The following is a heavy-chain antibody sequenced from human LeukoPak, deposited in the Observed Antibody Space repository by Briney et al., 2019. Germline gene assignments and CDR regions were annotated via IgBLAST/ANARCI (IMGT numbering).Heavy chain of an antibody. CDR1: GFTFSSYA. J-gene: IGHJ4*02. D-gene: IGHD6-13*01. V-gene: IGHV3-30-3*01. CDR3: ARGAWQQRTSIFDY. CDR2: ISYDGSNK. Sequence: GGSLRLSCAASGFTFSSYAMHWVRQAPGKGLEWVAVISYDGSNKYYADSVKGRFTISRDNSKNTLYLQMNSLRAEDTAVYYCARGAWQQRTSIFDYWGQATLVTVSS.